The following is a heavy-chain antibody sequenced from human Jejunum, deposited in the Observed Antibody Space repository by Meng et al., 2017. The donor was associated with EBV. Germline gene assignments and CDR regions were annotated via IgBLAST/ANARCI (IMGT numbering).Heavy chain of an antibody. Sequence: QVQLWPSGADAKKPGASMKVSCKASGYIFTNYDISWVRQAPGQGLEWMGWISVKNGEAKYPQNFQGRVTMTTDTTTSTAYMELRSLTSDDTAVYYCARYVPNGSFWYFDFWGRGTLVTVSS. D-gene: IGHD6-13*01. J-gene: IGHJ2*01. CDR2: ISVKNGEA. CDR1: GYIFTNYD. V-gene: IGHV1-18*01. CDR3: ARYVPNGSFWYFDF.